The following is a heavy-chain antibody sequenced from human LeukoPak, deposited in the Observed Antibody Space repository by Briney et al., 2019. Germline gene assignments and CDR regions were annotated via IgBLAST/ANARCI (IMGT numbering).Heavy chain of an antibody. Sequence: SSETLSLTCTVSGGSISSYYWSWIRQPPGKGLEWIGYIYYSGSTNYNPSLKSRVTISVDTSKNQFSLKLSSVTAADTAVYYCARAPRNRIYYFDYWGQGTLVTVSS. D-gene: IGHD1-14*01. CDR2: IYYSGST. CDR1: GGSISSYY. CDR3: ARAPRNRIYYFDY. J-gene: IGHJ4*02. V-gene: IGHV4-59*01.